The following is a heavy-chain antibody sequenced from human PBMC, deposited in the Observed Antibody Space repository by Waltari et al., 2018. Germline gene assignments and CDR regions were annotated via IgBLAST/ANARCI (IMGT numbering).Heavy chain of an antibody. CDR1: GGSFSGYY. D-gene: IGHD3-22*01. Sequence: QVQLQQWGAGLLKPSETLSLTCAVYGGSFSGYYWSWIRQPPGKGLEWIGEINHSGSTNHNPSLKSRVTISVDTSKNQFSLKLSSVTAADTAVYYCARVKRVVVITSWFDPWGQGTLVTVSS. J-gene: IGHJ5*02. V-gene: IGHV4-34*01. CDR2: INHSGST. CDR3: ARVKRVVVITSWFDP.